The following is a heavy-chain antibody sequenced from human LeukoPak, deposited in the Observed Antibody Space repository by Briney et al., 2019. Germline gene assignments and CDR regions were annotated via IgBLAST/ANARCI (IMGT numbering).Heavy chain of an antibody. D-gene: IGHD2-15*01. CDR3: ARVPYCSGGSCNYYYYYGMDV. Sequence: SETLSLTCAVYGGSLSGYYWSWIRQPPGKGLEWIGEINHSGSTNYNPSLKSRVTISVDTSKNQFSLRLSSVTAADTAVCYYARVPYCSGGSCNYYYYYGMDVWGQGTTVTVSS. J-gene: IGHJ6*02. CDR1: GGSLSGYY. V-gene: IGHV4-34*01. CDR2: INHSGST.